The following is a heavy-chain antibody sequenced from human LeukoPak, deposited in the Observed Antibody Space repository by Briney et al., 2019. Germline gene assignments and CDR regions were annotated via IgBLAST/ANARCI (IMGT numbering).Heavy chain of an antibody. Sequence: PSETLSLTCAVYGGSFSGYYWSWIRQPPGKGLEWIGEINHSGSTNYNPSLKSRVTISVDTSKNQFSLKLSSVTAADTAVYYCARRTRVLRFLERYFDYWGQGTLVTVSS. J-gene: IGHJ4*02. V-gene: IGHV4-34*01. CDR3: ARRTRVLRFLERYFDY. CDR2: INHSGST. D-gene: IGHD3-3*01. CDR1: GGSFSGYY.